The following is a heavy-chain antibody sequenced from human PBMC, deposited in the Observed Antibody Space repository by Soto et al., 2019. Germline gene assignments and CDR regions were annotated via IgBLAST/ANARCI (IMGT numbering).Heavy chain of an antibody. J-gene: IGHJ2*01. CDR2: LSYSGNF. V-gene: IGHV4-59*01. CDR1: GGSINSYY. Sequence: QVQLQESGPGLVKPSETLSLTCTVSGGSINSYYWSWIRQPPGKGLEWIGSLSYSGNFYYNPSLKSRISISVDTSKNQFSLTLTSVAAADTAVYYCARQSCSGGGCYSGPQDWYFSLWSRGTLVTVSS. D-gene: IGHD2-15*01. CDR3: ARQSCSGGGCYSGPQDWYFSL.